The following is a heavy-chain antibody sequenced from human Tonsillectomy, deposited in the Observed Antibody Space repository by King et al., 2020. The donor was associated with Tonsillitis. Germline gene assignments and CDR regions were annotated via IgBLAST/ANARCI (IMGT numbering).Heavy chain of an antibody. CDR2: INHSGST. CDR1: GGSFSGYY. D-gene: IGHD3-22*01. CDR3: ARSRRITMIVVVITTYFDY. Sequence: VQLQQWGAGLLKPSETLSLTCAVSGGSFSGYYWSWIRQPPGKGLEWIGEINHSGSTNYNPSLKSRVTISVDTSKNQFSLKLSSVTAADTAVYYCARSRRITMIVVVITTYFDYWGQGTLVTVSS. V-gene: IGHV4-34*01. J-gene: IGHJ4*02.